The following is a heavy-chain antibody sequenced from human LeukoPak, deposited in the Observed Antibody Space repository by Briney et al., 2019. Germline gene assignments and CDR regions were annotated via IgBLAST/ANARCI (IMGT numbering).Heavy chain of an antibody. CDR1: GYTFTGYY. D-gene: IGHD4-17*01. V-gene: IGHV1-2*02. J-gene: IGHJ2*01. Sequence: ASVKVSCKASGYTFTGYYMHWVRQSPGQELEWMRWINPNSGGTNYAQKFQGRVTMTWDTSISTAYMELSRLRSEDTAVYYCATTYIRCSACIWSWYFDLWGRGTLVTVSS. CDR2: INPNSGGT. CDR3: ATTYIRCSACIWSWYFDL.